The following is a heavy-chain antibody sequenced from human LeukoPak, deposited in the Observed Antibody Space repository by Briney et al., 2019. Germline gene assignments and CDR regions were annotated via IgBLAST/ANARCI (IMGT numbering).Heavy chain of an antibody. CDR1: GGSNY. CDR3: ARHSNWNGGVDWFDP. V-gene: IGHV4-59*08. CDR2: IHYSGSP. J-gene: IGHJ5*02. D-gene: IGHD1-20*01. Sequence: SETLSLTCTVSGGSNYWTWIRQAPGKGLEWIAYIHYSGSPHYNPSLRSRVTISIDTSKNQLPLNLNSVTAADTAVYYCARHSNWNGGVDWFDPWGQGTQVTVSS.